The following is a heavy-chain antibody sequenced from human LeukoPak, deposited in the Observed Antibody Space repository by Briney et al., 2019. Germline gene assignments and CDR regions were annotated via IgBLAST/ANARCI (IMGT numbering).Heavy chain of an antibody. CDR1: GFTFSSYE. CDR3: ARDRGATMVRSFDI. V-gene: IGHV3-48*03. CDR2: ISASGSSI. D-gene: IGHD4/OR15-4a*01. Sequence: GGSLRLSCAASGFTFSSYEMNWVRQAPGKGLEWVSYISASGSSIYYADSVKGRFTISRDNAKNSLYLQMNSLRAEDTAVYYCARDRGATMVRSFDIWGQGTMVTVSS. J-gene: IGHJ3*02.